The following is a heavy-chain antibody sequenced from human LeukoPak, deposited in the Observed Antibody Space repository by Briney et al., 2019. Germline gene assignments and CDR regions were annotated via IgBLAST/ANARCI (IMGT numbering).Heavy chain of an antibody. D-gene: IGHD2-21*01. V-gene: IGHV1-18*01. J-gene: IGHJ3*02. CDR1: GYTFTSYG. CDR3: ARERASGAFDI. Sequence: ASVKVSCKASGYTFTSYGISWVRQAPGQGLEWMGWVSAYSAKTNYAQKLQGRVTMTTDTSTSTAYMELRSLRSDDTAVYYCARERASGAFDIWGQGTMVTVSS. CDR2: VSAYSAKT.